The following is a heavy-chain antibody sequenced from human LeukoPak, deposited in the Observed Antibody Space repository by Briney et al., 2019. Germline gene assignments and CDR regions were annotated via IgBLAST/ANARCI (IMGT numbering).Heavy chain of an antibody. J-gene: IGHJ4*02. D-gene: IGHD5-18*01. V-gene: IGHV4-39*01. Sequence: SETLSLTCAVCSGSISSSSYYWGWIRQPPGKGLEWIGSIYYSGSTYYNPSLKSRVTISVDTSKNQFSLKLSSVTAADTAVYYCARFRRTAMVIDGDYWGQGTLVTVSS. CDR1: SGSISSSSYY. CDR3: ARFRRTAMVIDGDY. CDR2: IYYSGST.